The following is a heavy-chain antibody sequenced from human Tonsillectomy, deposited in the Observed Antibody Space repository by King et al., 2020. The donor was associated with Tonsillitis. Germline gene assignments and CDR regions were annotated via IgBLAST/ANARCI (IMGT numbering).Heavy chain of an antibody. Sequence: QLQESGPGLVKPSQTLSLSCTVSGVSINSGTYNWSWIRQHPGKGLEWTGYISSSGTTYYNPSLKSRVIMSVDTSRNQFSLKLSSVTAADTAVYYCARVRGEGLVDYWGQGTLVSVSS. CDR2: ISSSGTT. CDR1: GVSINSGTYN. D-gene: IGHD3-10*01. J-gene: IGHJ4*02. V-gene: IGHV4-31*03. CDR3: ARVRGEGLVDY.